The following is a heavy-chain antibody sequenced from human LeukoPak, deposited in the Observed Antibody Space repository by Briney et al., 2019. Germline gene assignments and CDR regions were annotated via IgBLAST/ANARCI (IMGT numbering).Heavy chain of an antibody. D-gene: IGHD2-8*01. V-gene: IGHV1-18*01. CDR3: ARDIREYATYFIDV. Sequence: ASVTVSFTCSVYSFTTYGVRWVRQAPAQGREWVGRIRANNGKTSDAHKSQDRVPITTDTSTRTVYMEMRSLRPDDTAVYYWARDIREYATYFIDVGGEETTVTV. CDR1: VYSFTTYG. J-gene: IGHJ6*03. CDR2: IRANNGKT.